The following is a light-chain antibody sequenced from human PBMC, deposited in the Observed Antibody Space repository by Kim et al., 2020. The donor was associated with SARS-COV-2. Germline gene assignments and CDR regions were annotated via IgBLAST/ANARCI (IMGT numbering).Light chain of an antibody. Sequence: SASVGDRVTITCRASQNISSYLNWYQQEPGKAPKLLIYAASSLQSGVPSRFSGSGSGTDFTLTISSLQPEDFATYYCQQSYSTPYTFGQGTKLEI. CDR3: QQSYSTPYT. CDR1: QNISSY. V-gene: IGKV1-39*01. CDR2: AAS. J-gene: IGKJ2*01.